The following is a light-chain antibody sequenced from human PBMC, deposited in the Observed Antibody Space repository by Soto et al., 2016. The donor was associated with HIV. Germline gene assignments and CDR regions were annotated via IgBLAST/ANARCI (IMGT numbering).Light chain of an antibody. J-gene: IGKJ2*01. CDR1: QGIRNE. CDR2: AAS. Sequence: AIQMTQSPSSLSASXGDRVTITCRASQGIRNELGWYQQKPGKAPKLLIYAASSLGSGVPLRFSGSGSGTDFTLTISSLQPEDSASYFCLQDYNYPYTFGQGTKLEIK. V-gene: IGKV1-6*01. CDR3: LQDYNYPYT.